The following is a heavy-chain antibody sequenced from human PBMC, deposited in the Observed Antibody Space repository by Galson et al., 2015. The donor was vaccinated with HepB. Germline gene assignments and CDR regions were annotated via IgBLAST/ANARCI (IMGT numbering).Heavy chain of an antibody. D-gene: IGHD2/OR15-2a*01. CDR3: FRHLSNIDY. CDR1: GFTFSGTT. CDR2: ISSNNHKYAT. Sequence: SMRLSCEASGFTFSGTTIDWVRQASGQGLEWIGHISSNNHKYATGYAASLKGRFIISRDDSKNTAYLQIASLKTEDSAVYYCFRHLSNIDYWGQGTLVSVSS. J-gene: IGHJ4*02. V-gene: IGHV3-73*01.